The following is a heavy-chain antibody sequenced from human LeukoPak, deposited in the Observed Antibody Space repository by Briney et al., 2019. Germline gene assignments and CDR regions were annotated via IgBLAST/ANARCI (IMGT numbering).Heavy chain of an antibody. J-gene: IGHJ4*02. Sequence: PGGSLRLSCAGSGFTFSNFWMSWVRQAPGKGLEWVANIKEDGSDKYYVDSVKGRFTISRDNAKNSLYLQMNSLRAEDTAVYYCARDIGYNTFDDWGQETLVTVSS. CDR3: ARDIGYNTFDD. CDR1: GFTFSNFW. V-gene: IGHV3-7*05. D-gene: IGHD5-24*01. CDR2: IKEDGSDK.